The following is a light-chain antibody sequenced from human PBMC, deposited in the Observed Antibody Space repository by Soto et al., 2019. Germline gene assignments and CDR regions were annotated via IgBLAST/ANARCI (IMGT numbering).Light chain of an antibody. J-gene: IGLJ3*02. CDR1: DSNIGSNT. CDR2: NNN. Sequence: QSVVTQPPSASGTPGQGVTLSCSGSDSNIGSNTVNWYQQLPGTAPKLLIFNNNQRPSGVPDRISGSKSGTSASLAISGLHSEDEADYYCAAWDDSLNGWVFGGGTQLTVL. CDR3: AAWDDSLNGWV. V-gene: IGLV1-44*01.